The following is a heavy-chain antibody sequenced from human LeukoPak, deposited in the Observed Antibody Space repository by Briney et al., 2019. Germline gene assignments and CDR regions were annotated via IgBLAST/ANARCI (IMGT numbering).Heavy chain of an antibody. D-gene: IGHD3-16*01. CDR3: TRGAGWLIDY. V-gene: IGHV4-59*01. Sequence: PSETLSLTCTVSGGSMNSYYWSWIPQPPGKGLEWIGYIYYSGSTNYNPSLKSRVTISVDTSKNQFSLKVNSVTAADTAVYYCTRGAGWLIDYWGQGILVTVSS. CDR1: GGSMNSYY. CDR2: IYYSGST. J-gene: IGHJ4*02.